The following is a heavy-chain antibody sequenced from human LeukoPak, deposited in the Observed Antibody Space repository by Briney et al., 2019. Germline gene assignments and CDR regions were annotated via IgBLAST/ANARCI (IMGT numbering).Heavy chain of an antibody. CDR2: IYSGGST. CDR1: GFTVSSNY. D-gene: IGHD2-21*02. Sequence: GGSLRLSCAASGFTVSSNYMSWVRQAPGKGLEWVSVIYSGGSTYYADSVKGRFTISRDNSKNTLYLQMNSLRAEDTAVYYCARWVTTKDAFDIWGQGTMVTVSS. V-gene: IGHV3-53*01. J-gene: IGHJ3*02. CDR3: ARWVTTKDAFDI.